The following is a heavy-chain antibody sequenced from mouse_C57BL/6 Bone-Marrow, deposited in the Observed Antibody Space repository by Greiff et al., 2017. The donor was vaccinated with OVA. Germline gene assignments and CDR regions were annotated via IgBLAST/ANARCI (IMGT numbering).Heavy chain of an antibody. J-gene: IGHJ2*01. CDR1: GYTFTDHT. CDR2: VYPRDGST. D-gene: IGHD1-2*01. Sequence: QVQLQQSDVELVKPGASVKISCEVSGYTFTDHTIHWMKQRPEQGLEWIGYVYPRDGSTKYNEKFKGKATLTADKSSSTACMQLNSLTSEDSAVYICARYGPYYFDYWGRGTTLTVSS. CDR3: ARYGPYYFDY. V-gene: IGHV1-78*01.